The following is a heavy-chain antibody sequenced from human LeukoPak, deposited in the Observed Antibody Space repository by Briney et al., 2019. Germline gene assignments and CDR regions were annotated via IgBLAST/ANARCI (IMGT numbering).Heavy chain of an antibody. Sequence: GGSLRLSCAASGFTFSSYWMSWVRQAPGKGLEGVANIKQDGSEKYYVDSVKGRFTISRDNAKNSLYLQMNSLRAEDMAVYYCARAEDIVVVVAAFPSYWGQGTLVTVSS. V-gene: IGHV3-7*01. J-gene: IGHJ4*02. CDR3: ARAEDIVVVVAAFPSY. CDR2: IKQDGSEK. CDR1: GFTFSSYW. D-gene: IGHD2-15*01.